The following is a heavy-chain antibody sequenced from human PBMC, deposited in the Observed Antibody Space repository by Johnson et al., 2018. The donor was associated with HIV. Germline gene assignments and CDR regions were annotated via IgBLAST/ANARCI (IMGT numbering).Heavy chain of an antibody. D-gene: IGHD2-2*01. V-gene: IGHV3-30*04. Sequence: QVQLVESGGGVVQPGRSLRLSCAASGFTFSSYAMHWVRQAPGKGLEWVAVISYDGSNKYYADSVKGRFTISRDNSKNTLYLQMNSLGAEDTGEYYCARPDRVNSIVVVPAGAFDIWGQGTMVTVSS. CDR1: GFTFSSYA. J-gene: IGHJ3*02. CDR3: ARPDRVNSIVVVPAGAFDI. CDR2: ISYDGSNK.